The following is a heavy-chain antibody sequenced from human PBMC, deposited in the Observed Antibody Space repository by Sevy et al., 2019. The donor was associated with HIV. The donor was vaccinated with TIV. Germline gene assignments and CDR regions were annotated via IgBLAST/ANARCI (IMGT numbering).Heavy chain of an antibody. Sequence: GGSLRLSCAASGFTFSNYWMSWVRQAPGKGLEWVANIKQDGSEKYYVDSVKGRFIISRDKTKNSLYLQMNSLRVEDTAVYYCAGSKTRPWYSDYWGQGTLVTVSS. CDR3: AGSKTRPWYSDY. CDR1: GFTFSNYW. J-gene: IGHJ4*02. V-gene: IGHV3-7*01. CDR2: IKQDGSEK.